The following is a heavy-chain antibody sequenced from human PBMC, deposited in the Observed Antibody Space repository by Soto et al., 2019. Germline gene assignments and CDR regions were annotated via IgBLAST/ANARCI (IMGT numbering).Heavy chain of an antibody. Sequence: VQVVASGGGLVQPGRSLTLSSAVSGFRFEQYVMHWVRQGPGKGLECVSTVSPTGDTVAYADSVEGRFTVSRDNAKNSLYLQMNSLKGDDTAFYYCLKDAPNGSIDDWGQGTLVTVSS. J-gene: IGHJ4*02. CDR1: GFRFEQYV. CDR2: VSPTGDTV. V-gene: IGHV3-9*01. CDR3: LKDAPNGSIDD. D-gene: IGHD3-10*01.